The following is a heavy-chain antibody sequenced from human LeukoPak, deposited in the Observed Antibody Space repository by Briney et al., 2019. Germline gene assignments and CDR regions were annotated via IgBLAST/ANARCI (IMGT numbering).Heavy chain of an antibody. D-gene: IGHD3-10*01. V-gene: IGHV3-9*01. J-gene: IGHJ6*03. CDR1: GFSFDDHA. CDR2: ISWNSGTI. CDR3: AKLGKTENHYGSGRFSYYYYMDV. Sequence: GRSLRLSCAASGFSFDDHAMHWVRQAPGKGLEWVSGISWNSGTILYADSVKGRFTISRDNSKNTLYLQMNSLRAEDTAVYYCAKLGKTENHYGSGRFSYYYYMDVWGKGTTVTISS.